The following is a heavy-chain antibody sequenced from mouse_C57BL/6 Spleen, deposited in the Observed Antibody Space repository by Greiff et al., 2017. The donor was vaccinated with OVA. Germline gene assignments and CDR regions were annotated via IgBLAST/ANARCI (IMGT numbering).Heavy chain of an antibody. J-gene: IGHJ1*03. CDR1: GFSLSTSGMG. V-gene: IGHV8-12*01. CDR3: TRSPFTTVVADWYFDV. D-gene: IGHD1-1*01. Sequence: QVTLKESGPGILQSSQTLSLTCSFSGFSLSTSGMGVSWIRQPSGKGLEWLAHIYWGDDKRYNPSLKSRLTISKDTSRNQVFLKITTVDTADTATYYCTRSPFTTVVADWYFDVWGTGTTVTVAS. CDR2: IYWGDDK.